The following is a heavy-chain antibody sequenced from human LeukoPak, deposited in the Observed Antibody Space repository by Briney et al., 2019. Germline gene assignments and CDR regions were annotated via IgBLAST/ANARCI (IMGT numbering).Heavy chain of an antibody. CDR2: INNDGSKT. CDR1: GFTFNTYW. Sequence: GSLRLSCAASGFTFNTYWMHWVRQAPGKGLVWVSRINNDGSKTTYADSVKGRFTISRDNAKNTLYLQMDSLRAEDTAVYYCARASVIRGVTSDYWGQGTLVTVSS. D-gene: IGHD3-10*01. V-gene: IGHV3-74*03. CDR3: ARASVIRGVTSDY. J-gene: IGHJ4*02.